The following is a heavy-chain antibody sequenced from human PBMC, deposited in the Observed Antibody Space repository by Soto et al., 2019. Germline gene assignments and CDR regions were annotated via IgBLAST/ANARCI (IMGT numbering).Heavy chain of an antibody. Sequence: GGSLRLSCAASGFTFSSYSMNWVRQAPGKGLEWVSSISSSSSYIYYADSVKGRFTISRDNAKNSLYLQMNSLRAEGTAVYYCAPHPTPPDLDVWGQGTTVTVSS. CDR2: ISSSSSYI. CDR3: APHPTPPDLDV. CDR1: GFTFSSYS. J-gene: IGHJ6*02. V-gene: IGHV3-21*01.